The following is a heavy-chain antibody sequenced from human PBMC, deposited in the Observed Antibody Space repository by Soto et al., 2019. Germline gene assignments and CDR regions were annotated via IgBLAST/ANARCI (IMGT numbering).Heavy chain of an antibody. CDR3: ARDREYYYDSSGNYYYHSGMDV. CDR1: GYTFTNYG. CDR2: ISGYNGNT. Sequence: QVQLVESGAEVKKPGASVKVSCKASGYTFTNYGISWVRQAPGQGLAWMGWISGYNGNTKYAQKFQGRVTMTTDTPTNTAYMDLRSLRSDDTAVYYCARDREYYYDSSGNYYYHSGMDVWGQGTTVTVS. V-gene: IGHV1-18*04. J-gene: IGHJ6*01. D-gene: IGHD3-22*01.